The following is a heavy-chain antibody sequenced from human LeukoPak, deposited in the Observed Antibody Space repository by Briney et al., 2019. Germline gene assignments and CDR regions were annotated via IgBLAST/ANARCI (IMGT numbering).Heavy chain of an antibody. J-gene: IGHJ5*02. CDR1: GGSISSGDHY. CDR2: IYYSGST. CDR3: ARAPFVDTYYYDSGSYFLNWFDP. D-gene: IGHD3-10*01. Sequence: SQTLSLTCTVSGGSISSGDHYWSWIRQPPGKGLEWIGYIYYSGSTYYNPSLKSRVTISVDTFKNQFSLKLSSVTAADTAVYYCARAPFVDTYYYDSGSYFLNWFDPWGQGTLVTVSS. V-gene: IGHV4-30-4*01.